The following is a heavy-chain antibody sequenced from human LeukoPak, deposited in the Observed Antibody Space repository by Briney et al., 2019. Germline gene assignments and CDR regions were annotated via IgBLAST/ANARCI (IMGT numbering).Heavy chain of an antibody. J-gene: IGHJ5*02. CDR2: IYFSGSP. CDR1: GASISSSSYY. Sequence: SETLSLTCTVSGASISSSSYYWIRQPPGKGLEGIGRIYFSGSPYYHPPLKSRVTISADRPKNHFSLKVRSVTGADTAVYYCVTAAGARNWFDLWGQGTLVTVSS. V-gene: IGHV4-39*02. D-gene: IGHD6-13*01. CDR3: VTAAGARNWFDL.